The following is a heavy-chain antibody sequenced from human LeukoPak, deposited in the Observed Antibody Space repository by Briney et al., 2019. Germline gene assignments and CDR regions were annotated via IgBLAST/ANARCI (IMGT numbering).Heavy chain of an antibody. J-gene: IGHJ4*02. CDR3: ARDLGTDQQLIFFDY. V-gene: IGHV1-18*04. Sequence: ASVKVSCKASGYTFTSFGISWVRQAPGQGLEWMGWISAYNGNTNYAQKLQGRVTMTTDTSTSTAYVELRSLRSDDTAVYYCARDLGTDQQLIFFDYWGQGTLVTVSS. D-gene: IGHD6-13*01. CDR2: ISAYNGNT. CDR1: GYTFTSFG.